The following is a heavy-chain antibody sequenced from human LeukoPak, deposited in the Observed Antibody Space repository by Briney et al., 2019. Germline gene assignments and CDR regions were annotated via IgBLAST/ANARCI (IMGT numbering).Heavy chain of an antibody. Sequence: SVKVSCKASGGTFSSYAISWVRQAPGQGLEWMGGIIPIFGTANYAQKFQGRVTITTDESTSTACMELSSLRSEDTAVYYCASKYYGSGSYKLPFDYWGQGTLVTVSS. CDR1: GGTFSSYA. CDR2: IIPIFGTA. J-gene: IGHJ4*02. V-gene: IGHV1-69*05. CDR3: ASKYYGSGSYKLPFDY. D-gene: IGHD3-10*01.